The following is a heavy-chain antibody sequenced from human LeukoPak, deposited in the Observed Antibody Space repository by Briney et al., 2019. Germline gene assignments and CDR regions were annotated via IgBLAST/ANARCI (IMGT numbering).Heavy chain of an antibody. CDR3: ASQGIHSSSWYYSDH. D-gene: IGHD6-13*01. CDR1: GFTFNNYG. Sequence: GGSLRLSCAASGFTFNNYGMHWVRQAPGKGLEWVAFIRYDGSNKYYADSVKGRFAISRDNSKNTLYLQMNSLSSEDTAVYYCASQGIHSSSWYYSDHWGQGTLVTVSS. J-gene: IGHJ4*02. CDR2: IRYDGSNK. V-gene: IGHV3-30*02.